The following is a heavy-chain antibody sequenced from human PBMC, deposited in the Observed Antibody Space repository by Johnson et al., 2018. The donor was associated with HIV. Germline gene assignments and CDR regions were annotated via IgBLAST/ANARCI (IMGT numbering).Heavy chain of an antibody. CDR1: GFTFSSYG. D-gene: IGHD6-19*01. V-gene: IGHV3-66*01. CDR3: ARDRARWSSGWYNDAFDI. Sequence: VHLVESGGGLVQPGGSLRLSCAASGFTFSSYGMSWVRQAPGNGLEWVSVIYSGGSTYYADSVKGRFTISRDNSKNTLYLQMNSLRVEDTALYYCARDRARWSSGWYNDAFDIWGQGTMVTVSS. CDR2: IYSGGST. J-gene: IGHJ3*02.